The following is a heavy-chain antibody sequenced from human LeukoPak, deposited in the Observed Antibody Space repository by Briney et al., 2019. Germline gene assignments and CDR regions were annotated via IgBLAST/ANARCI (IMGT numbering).Heavy chain of an antibody. J-gene: IGHJ3*02. V-gene: IGHV4-4*07. CDR1: GDSLRSYY. Sequence: PSETLSLTCTVSGDSLRSYYWSLIRQTAGKGLEWIGRINTSGSTNYNPSLKSRVSMSLDTSKNRFSLSLTSVTAADTAVYYCARGGGHDAFDIWGQGTMVTVSS. CDR2: INTSGST. CDR3: ARGGGHDAFDI.